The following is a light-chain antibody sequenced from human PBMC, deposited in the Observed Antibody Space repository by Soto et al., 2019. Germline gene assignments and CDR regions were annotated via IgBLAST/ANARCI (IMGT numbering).Light chain of an antibody. CDR1: SSDVGGYNY. V-gene: IGLV2-14*01. CDR2: EDS. CDR3: SSYTSSSTYV. Sequence: QSALTQPASVSGSPGQSITISCTGTSSDVGGYNYVSWYQQHPGKAPKLMIFEDSNRPSGVSDRFSGSKSGNTASLTISGLQDEDDADYYCSSYTSSSTYVFGTGTKLTVL. J-gene: IGLJ1*01.